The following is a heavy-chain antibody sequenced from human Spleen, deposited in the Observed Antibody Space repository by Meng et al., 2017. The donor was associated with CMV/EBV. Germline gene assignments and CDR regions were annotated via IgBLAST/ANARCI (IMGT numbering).Heavy chain of an antibody. CDR1: FSGYY. D-gene: IGHD6-6*01. J-gene: IGHJ5*02. Sequence: FSGYYWSWIRQPPGKGLGWIGELNHSGSTNYNPSLKSRVTISVDTSKNQFSLKLSSVTAADTAVYYCARSVRSIAGRRFYHSPWFDPWGQGTLVTVSS. V-gene: IGHV4-34*01. CDR2: LNHSGST. CDR3: ARSVRSIAGRRFYHSPWFDP.